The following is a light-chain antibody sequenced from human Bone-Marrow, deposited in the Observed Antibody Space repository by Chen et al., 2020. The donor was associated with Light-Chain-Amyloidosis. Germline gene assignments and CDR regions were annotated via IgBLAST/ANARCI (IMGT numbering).Light chain of an antibody. J-gene: IGKJ3*01. CDR3: QQYDSTPLFT. Sequence: EIVLTQSPGTLSVSPGERATLSCRASQRVSSTYLARYQQKPGQAPRLLIYGASSRATGIPDRFSGSGSGTDFTLTISRVEPEDFAVYYCQQYDSTPLFTFGPGTKVDIK. CDR2: GAS. V-gene: IGKV3-20*01. CDR1: QRVSSTY.